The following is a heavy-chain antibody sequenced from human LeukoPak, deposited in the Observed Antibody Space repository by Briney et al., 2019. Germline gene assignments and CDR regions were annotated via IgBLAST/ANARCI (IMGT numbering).Heavy chain of an antibody. J-gene: IGHJ3*02. V-gene: IGHV3-21*01. Sequence: GGSLSLSRAASGFTFSSYGMNWVRQAPGKGLEWVSSISSSSTYVYYADSVRGRFTISRDNAKNSLFLQMNSLRAEDTAVYYCARGRQMATIRHDAFDIWGQGTMVTVSS. CDR2: ISSSSTYV. CDR1: GFTFSSYG. D-gene: IGHD5-24*01. CDR3: ARGRQMATIRHDAFDI.